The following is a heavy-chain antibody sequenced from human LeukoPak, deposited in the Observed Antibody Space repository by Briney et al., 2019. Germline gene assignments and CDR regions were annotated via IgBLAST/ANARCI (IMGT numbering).Heavy chain of an antibody. CDR3: ARDTRKVSIAVAGTFSY. CDR1: GFTFGDYT. CDR2: ISSSSSYT. Sequence: GGSLRLSCTASGFTFGDYTMSWIRQAPGKGLEWVSYISSSSSYTNYADSVKGRFTISRDNAKNSLYLQMNSLRAEDTAVYYCARDTRKVSIAVAGTFSYWGQGTLVTVSS. V-gene: IGHV3-11*06. J-gene: IGHJ4*02. D-gene: IGHD6-19*01.